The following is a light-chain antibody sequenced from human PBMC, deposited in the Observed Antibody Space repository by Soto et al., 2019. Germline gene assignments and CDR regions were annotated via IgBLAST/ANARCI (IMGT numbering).Light chain of an antibody. CDR2: EVT. V-gene: IGLV2-8*01. J-gene: IGLJ2*01. Sequence: QSVLTQPPSASGSPGQSVTISCTGTSSDVGAYSYVSWYQQYPGKAPELMIYEVTKRPSGVPDRFSGSKSGNTVSLTVSGLQAEDEAAYYCSSYAGSNGVIFGGGTQLTVL. CDR3: SSYAGSNGVI. CDR1: SSDVGAYSY.